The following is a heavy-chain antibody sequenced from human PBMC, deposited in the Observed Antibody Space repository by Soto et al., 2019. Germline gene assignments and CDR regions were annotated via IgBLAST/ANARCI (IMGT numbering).Heavy chain of an antibody. Sequence: GGSSRLFSAASGFTFSSYGMHWVRQAPGKGLELVAVIWYDGSNKYYADSVKGRFTISRDNSKHTLYMQMNSLRAEETAVYYCASKQLSHFFYCLDAWGKGHTVHVP. CDR1: GFTFSSYG. V-gene: IGHV3-33*01. D-gene: IGHD6-13*01. J-gene: IGHJ6*01. CDR3: ASKQLSHFFYCLDA. CDR2: IWYDGSNK.